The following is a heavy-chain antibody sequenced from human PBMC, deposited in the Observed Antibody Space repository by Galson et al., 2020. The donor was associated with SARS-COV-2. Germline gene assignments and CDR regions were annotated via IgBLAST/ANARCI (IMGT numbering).Heavy chain of an antibody. Sequence: GGSLRLSCAASGFSFSNHGMHWVRQAPGKGLEWVEVISYEGSIKYYADSLKGRFTISRDSSKKTLFLQMNSLRPEDTAIYYCAKAAEVFWFGESRSMDVWGQGTTVTVS. CDR3: AKAAEVFWFGESRSMDV. D-gene: IGHD3-10*01. CDR1: GFSFSNHG. CDR2: ISYEGSIK. J-gene: IGHJ6*02. V-gene: IGHV3-30*18.